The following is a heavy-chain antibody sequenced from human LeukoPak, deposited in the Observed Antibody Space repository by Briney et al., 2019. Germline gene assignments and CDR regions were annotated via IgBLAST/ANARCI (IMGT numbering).Heavy chain of an antibody. Sequence: GGSLRLSCAASGFTFSSYDMHWVRQATGKGLEWVSAIGTTGDTYYPDSVRGRFTISRENAKNSLYLQMNSLRAGDTAVYYCASSPSYSSSWYALDSWGQGTLVAVSS. D-gene: IGHD6-13*01. CDR2: IGTTGDT. V-gene: IGHV3-13*01. J-gene: IGHJ4*02. CDR3: ASSPSYSSSWYALDS. CDR1: GFTFSSYD.